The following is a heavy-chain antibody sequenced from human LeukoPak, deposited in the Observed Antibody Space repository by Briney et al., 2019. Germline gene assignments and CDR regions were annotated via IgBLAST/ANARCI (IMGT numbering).Heavy chain of an antibody. CDR1: GFTFSNYS. Sequence: PGGSLRLSCAASGFTFSNYSMNWVRQAPGKGLGWVSSISSSSKEKDYADSVKGRFTISRDNAKKSLYLEMNSLRDEDTAMYYCASQVGHCRGGSCSGYWGQGTLVTVSS. V-gene: IGHV3-21*01. J-gene: IGHJ4*02. CDR2: ISSSSKEK. D-gene: IGHD2-15*01. CDR3: ASQVGHCRGGSCSGY.